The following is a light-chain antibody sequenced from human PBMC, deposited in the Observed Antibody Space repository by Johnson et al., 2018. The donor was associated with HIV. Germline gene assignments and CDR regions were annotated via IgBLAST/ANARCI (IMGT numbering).Light chain of an antibody. Sequence: QSVLTQPPSVSAAPGQKVTISCSGSSSNIGNNYVSWYQQLPGPAPKLLIYDNNKPPSGIPDRFSGSKSGTSATLGITGLQNGDEADYYCGTWDSSLSAGYVFRTGTKVTVL. CDR1: SSNIGNNY. V-gene: IGLV1-51*01. CDR2: DNN. J-gene: IGLJ1*01. CDR3: GTWDSSLSAGYV.